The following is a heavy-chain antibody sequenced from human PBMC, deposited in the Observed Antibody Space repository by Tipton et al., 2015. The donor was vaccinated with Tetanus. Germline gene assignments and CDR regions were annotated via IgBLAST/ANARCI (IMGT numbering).Heavy chain of an antibody. Sequence: PGLVKPSETLSLSCTVSGGSVSSGSYYWSWIRQPPGKGLEWIGYVFHSGGTNYNPSLKSRVTISADTSKNQFSLRLTSVTAADTAIYYCTRETSSTPKHWGPGTLVTVSS. J-gene: IGHJ4*02. V-gene: IGHV4-61*01. CDR2: VFHSGGT. CDR3: TRETSSTPKH. D-gene: IGHD1/OR15-1a*01. CDR1: GGSVSSGSYY.